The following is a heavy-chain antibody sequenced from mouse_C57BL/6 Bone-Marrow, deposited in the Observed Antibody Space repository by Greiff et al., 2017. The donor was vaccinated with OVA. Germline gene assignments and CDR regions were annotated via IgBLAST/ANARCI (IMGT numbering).Heavy chain of an antibody. CDR3: ARPYYGSSYFDY. CDR1: GFTFSSYG. V-gene: IGHV5-6*01. CDR2: ISSGGSYT. D-gene: IGHD1-1*01. J-gene: IGHJ2*01. Sequence: EVKLVESGGDLVKPGGSLKLSCAASGFTFSSYGMSWVRQTPDKRLEWVATISSGGSYTYYTDSVKGRFTISRDNAKKTLYLQMSSLKSEDTAMYYCARPYYGSSYFDYWGQGTTLTVSS.